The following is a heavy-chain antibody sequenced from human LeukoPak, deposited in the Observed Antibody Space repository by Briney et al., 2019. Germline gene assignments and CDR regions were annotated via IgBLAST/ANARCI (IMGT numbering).Heavy chain of an antibody. Sequence: SETLSLTCAVYGGSFSGYYWSWLRQPPGKGLEWIGEINHSGSTNYNPSLKSRVTISVDTSKNQFSLKLSSVTAADTAVYYCASLTTPTAGSSFDYWGQGTLVTVSS. CDR1: GGSFSGYY. D-gene: IGHD1-26*01. V-gene: IGHV4-34*01. J-gene: IGHJ4*02. CDR2: INHSGST. CDR3: ASLTTPTAGSSFDY.